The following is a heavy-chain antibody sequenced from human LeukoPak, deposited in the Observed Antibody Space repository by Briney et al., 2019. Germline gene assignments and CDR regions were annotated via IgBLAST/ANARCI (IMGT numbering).Heavy chain of an antibody. J-gene: IGHJ6*03. CDR2: IYHSGST. D-gene: IGHD6-13*01. CDR3: ARQGIAAEAENYYYYMDV. CDR1: GGSISSSSYY. V-gene: IGHV4-39*01. Sequence: PSETLSLTCTVSGGSISSSSYYWGWIRQPPGKGLEWIGSIYHSGSTYYNPSLKSRVTISVDTSKNQFSLKLSSVTAADTAVYYCARQGIAAEAENYYYYMDVWGKGTTVTVSS.